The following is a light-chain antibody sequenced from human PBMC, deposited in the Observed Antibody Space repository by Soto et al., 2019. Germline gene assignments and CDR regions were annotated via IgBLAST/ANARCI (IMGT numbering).Light chain of an antibody. Sequence: DIVMTQSPLSLPVIPGEPASISCRSSQSLLHSNGYNYLDWYLQKPGQSPQLLIYLGSNRASGVPDRFIGSGSGTDFTLKISRVEAEDVGVYYCMQALQSPYTFGQGTKLEIK. CDR1: QSLLHSNGYNY. CDR2: LGS. CDR3: MQALQSPYT. J-gene: IGKJ2*01. V-gene: IGKV2-28*01.